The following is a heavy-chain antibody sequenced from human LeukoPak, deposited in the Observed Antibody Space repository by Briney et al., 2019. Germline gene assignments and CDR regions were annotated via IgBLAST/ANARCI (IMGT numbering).Heavy chain of an antibody. D-gene: IGHD4-23*01. CDR1: GLTFSGYW. J-gene: IGHJ6*02. CDR2: INSDGSST. CDR3: ASRTVVNYYYGMDV. V-gene: IGHV3-74*01. Sequence: PGGSLRLSCAASGLTFSGYWMHWVRQAPGKGLVWVSRINSDGSSTNYADSVKGRFIISRDNAKNTLYLQMNSLRAEDTAVYYCASRTVVNYYYGMDVWGQGTTVTVSS.